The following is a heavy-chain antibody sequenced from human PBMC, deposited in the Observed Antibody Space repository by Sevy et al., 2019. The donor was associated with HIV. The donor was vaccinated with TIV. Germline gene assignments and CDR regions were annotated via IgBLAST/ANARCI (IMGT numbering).Heavy chain of an antibody. CDR1: GGTFSSYA. D-gene: IGHD3-22*01. Sequence: ASVKVSCKASGGTFSSYAISWVRQAPGQGLEWMGGIIPIFGTAIYAQKFQGRVTITADESTSTAYMELSSLRSEDTAVYYCAVDVRYYDSSGYTWGQGTLVTVSS. CDR3: AVDVRYYDSSGYT. V-gene: IGHV1-69*13. J-gene: IGHJ5*02. CDR2: IIPIFGTA.